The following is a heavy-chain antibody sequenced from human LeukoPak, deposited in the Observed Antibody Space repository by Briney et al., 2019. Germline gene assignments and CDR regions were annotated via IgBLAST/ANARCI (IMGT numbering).Heavy chain of an antibody. CDR3: ATTVPSGSPDY. Sequence: ASVKVSCEASGYTFTGYYMHWVRQAPGQGLEWMGRINPNTGGTDYAQKFQGRVTMTRDTSISTAYMDLSRLTSDDTAVYYCATTVPSGSPDYWGQGTLVTVSS. V-gene: IGHV1-2*06. J-gene: IGHJ4*02. CDR2: INPNTGGT. D-gene: IGHD3-10*01. CDR1: GYTFTGYY.